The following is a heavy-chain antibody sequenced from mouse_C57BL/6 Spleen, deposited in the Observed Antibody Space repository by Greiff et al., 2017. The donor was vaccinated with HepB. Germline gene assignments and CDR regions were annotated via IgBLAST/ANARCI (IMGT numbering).Heavy chain of an antibody. CDR2: IYPGDGDT. J-gene: IGHJ4*01. D-gene: IGHD3-1*01. CDR3: ARGLLHYYAMDY. CDR1: GYAFSSYW. V-gene: IGHV1-80*01. Sequence: QVQLQQSGAELVKPGASVKISCKASGYAFSSYWMNWVKQRPGKGLEWIGQIYPGDGDTNYNGKFKGKATMTADKSSSTAYMQLSSLTSEDSAVYFCARGLLHYYAMDYWGQGTSVTVSS.